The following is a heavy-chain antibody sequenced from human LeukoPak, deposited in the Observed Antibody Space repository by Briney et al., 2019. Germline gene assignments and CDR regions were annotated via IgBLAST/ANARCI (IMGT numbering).Heavy chain of an antibody. CDR2: ISWNSGSI. CDR3: AKEGGSGSYYLYYFDY. V-gene: IGHV3-9*01. Sequence: GGSLRLSCAASGFTFDDYAMHWVRQAPGKGLEWVSGISWNSGSIGYADSVKGRFTISRDNAKNSLYLQMNSLRAEDTALYYCAKEGGSGSYYLYYFDYWGQGTLVTVSS. D-gene: IGHD3-10*01. J-gene: IGHJ4*02. CDR1: GFTFDDYA.